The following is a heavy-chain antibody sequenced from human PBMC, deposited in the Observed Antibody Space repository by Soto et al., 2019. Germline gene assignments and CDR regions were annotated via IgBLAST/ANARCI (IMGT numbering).Heavy chain of an antibody. J-gene: IGHJ6*02. D-gene: IGHD4-17*01. CDR2: INPNSGGT. CDR3: AREGWDYVNYYYGMDV. V-gene: IGHV1-2*04. Sequence: GVLLKGSCKASGYTLTCFYMHWVRQAPGQGLEWMGWINPNSGGTNYAQKFQGWVTMTRDTSISTAYMELSRLRSDDTAVYYCAREGWDYVNYYYGMDVWGQGTTVTVSS. CDR1: GYTLTCFY.